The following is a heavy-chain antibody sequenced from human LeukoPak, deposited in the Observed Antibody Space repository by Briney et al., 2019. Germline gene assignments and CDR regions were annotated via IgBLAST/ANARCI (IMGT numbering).Heavy chain of an antibody. CDR2: ISDTGGTT. J-gene: IGHJ4*02. CDR3: ASLNRADCSSTSCHTHY. D-gene: IGHD2-2*01. Sequence: GGSLRLSCAASGFTFSSYAMNWVRQAPGKGLEWVSSISDTGGTTYYTDSVKGRFTISRDNAKNSLYLQMNSLRAEDTALYYCASLNRADCSSTSCHTHYWGQGTLVTVSS. V-gene: IGHV3-23*01. CDR1: GFTFSSYA.